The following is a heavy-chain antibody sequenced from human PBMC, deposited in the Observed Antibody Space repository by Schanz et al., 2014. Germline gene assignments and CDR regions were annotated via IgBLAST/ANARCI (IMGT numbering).Heavy chain of an antibody. CDR2: IWYDGSNE. J-gene: IGHJ4*02. CDR3: ARDHQWLARYYMDV. V-gene: IGHV3-33*01. CDR1: GFTFSNYA. Sequence: QVQLVESGGGVVQPGRSLRLSCAASGFTFSNYAMSWVRQSPGKGLEWVALIWYDGSNEYYADSVKGRFTISRDNPKKTLYLQMNSLRAEDTAVYYCARDHQWLARYYMDVWGLGTLVTVSS. D-gene: IGHD6-19*01.